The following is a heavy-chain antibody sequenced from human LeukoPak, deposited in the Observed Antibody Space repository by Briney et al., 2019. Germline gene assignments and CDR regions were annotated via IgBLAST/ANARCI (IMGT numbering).Heavy chain of an antibody. D-gene: IGHD6-6*01. V-gene: IGHV4-34*01. CDR3: ARGRNSIAARLPYYYYYYMDV. CDR1: GGSFSGYY. J-gene: IGHJ6*03. Sequence: SETLSLTCAVYGGSFSGYYWSWIRQPPGKGLEWIGEINHSGSTNYHPSLKSRVTISVDTSKNQFSLKLSSVTAADTAVYYCARGRNSIAARLPYYYYYYMDVWGKGTTVTVSS. CDR2: INHSGST.